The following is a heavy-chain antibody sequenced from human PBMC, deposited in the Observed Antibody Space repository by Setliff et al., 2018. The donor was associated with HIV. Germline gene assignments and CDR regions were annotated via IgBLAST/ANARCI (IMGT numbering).Heavy chain of an antibody. J-gene: IGHJ4*02. Sequence: SETLSLTCTVSGGSISSYYWSWIRQPPGKGLEWIGYIDYSGSTNYNPSLKSRVSISVDTSKNQFSLKLSSVTAADTAIYYCAREGDTNDYGDPYYFDSWGQGTLVTVSS. V-gene: IGHV4-59*12. CDR2: IDYSGST. D-gene: IGHD4-17*01. CDR1: GGSISSYY. CDR3: AREGDTNDYGDPYYFDS.